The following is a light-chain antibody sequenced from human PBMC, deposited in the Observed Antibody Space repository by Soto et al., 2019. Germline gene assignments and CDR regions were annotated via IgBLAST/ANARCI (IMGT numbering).Light chain of an antibody. CDR1: QSLLHSNGYNY. Sequence: DIVMTQSPLSLPVTPGEPASISCRSSQSLLHSNGYNYLDWYLQKPGQSPQLLIYLGSNRASGVPDRFSGSGSGPDFTLKISRVEAEDVGVYYCMKEAFGPGTKVDIK. J-gene: IGKJ3*01. V-gene: IGKV2-28*01. CDR3: MKEA. CDR2: LGS.